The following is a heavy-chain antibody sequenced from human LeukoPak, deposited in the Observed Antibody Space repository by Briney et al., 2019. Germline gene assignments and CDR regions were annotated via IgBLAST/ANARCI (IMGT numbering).Heavy chain of an antibody. J-gene: IGHJ4*02. CDR3: ARERGSYYRIDY. D-gene: IGHD1-26*01. V-gene: IGHV4-61*02. CDR1: GGSISSGSYY. Sequence: SETLSLTCTASGGSISSGSYYWSWIRQPAGKGLEGIGRIYASGSTNYNPSLKSRVTISVDTSKNQFSLKLSSVTAADTAVYYCARERGSYYRIDYWGQGTLVTVSS. CDR2: IYASGST.